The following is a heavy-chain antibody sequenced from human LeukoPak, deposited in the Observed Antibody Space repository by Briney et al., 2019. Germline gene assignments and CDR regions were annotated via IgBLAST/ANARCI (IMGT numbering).Heavy chain of an antibody. D-gene: IGHD3-10*01. Sequence: GGSLRLSCAASGFTVSSNYMSWVRQAPGKGLEWVSVIYSGGSTYYADSVKGRFTIPRDNSKNTLYLQMNSLRAEDTAVYYCARDYGSGSLDYWGQGTLVTVSS. CDR2: IYSGGST. CDR1: GFTVSSNY. CDR3: ARDYGSGSLDY. J-gene: IGHJ4*02. V-gene: IGHV3-53*01.